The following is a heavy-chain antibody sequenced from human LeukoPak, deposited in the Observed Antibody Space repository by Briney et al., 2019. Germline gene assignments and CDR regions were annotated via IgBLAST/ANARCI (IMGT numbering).Heavy chain of an antibody. CDR2: IHSGGNT. D-gene: IGHD1-26*01. CDR1: GFTVSSNY. Sequence: PGGSLRLSCAASGFTVSSNYMSWVRQAPGKGLEWVSVIHSGGNTYYADSVKGRFTISRDNSKNTLYLQMNSLRAEDTAVYCCARTSGSLYPGYFDFWGQGTLVTVSS. CDR3: ARTSGSLYPGYFDF. J-gene: IGHJ4*02. V-gene: IGHV3-66*02.